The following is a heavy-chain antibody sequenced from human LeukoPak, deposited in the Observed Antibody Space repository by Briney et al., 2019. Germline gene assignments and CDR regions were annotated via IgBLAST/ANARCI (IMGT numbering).Heavy chain of an antibody. J-gene: IGHJ2*01. Sequence: GESLKISCKGSGYTFTSHWIGWVRQMPGKGLEWMGIIYPGDSDTRYSPSFQGQVTISADKSISTAYLQWSSLKASDTAMYYCVTLDPGDGHWYFDLWGRGTLVTVSS. CDR2: IYPGDSDT. CDR1: GYTFTSHW. CDR3: VTLDPGDGHWYFDL. D-gene: IGHD3-16*01. V-gene: IGHV5-51*01.